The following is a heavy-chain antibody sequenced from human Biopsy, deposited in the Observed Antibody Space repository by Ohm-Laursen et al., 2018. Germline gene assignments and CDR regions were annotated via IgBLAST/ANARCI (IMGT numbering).Heavy chain of an antibody. D-gene: IGHD5-24*01. CDR1: GFSFSDYY. CDR2: ISSSGRTM. J-gene: IGHJ4*02. Sequence: GSLRLSCTAFGFSFSDYYMIWIRQAPGKGLEWVSYISSSGRTMYYADSVKGRFTISRDNANKSLYLQMNSLRAEDTAVYYCGTTRSFDNWGQGILVTVSS. CDR3: GTTRSFDN. V-gene: IGHV3-11*01.